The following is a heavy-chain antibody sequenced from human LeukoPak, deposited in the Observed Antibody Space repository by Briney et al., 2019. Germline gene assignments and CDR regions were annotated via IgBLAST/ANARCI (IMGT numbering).Heavy chain of an antibody. Sequence: GGSLRLSCAASGFTFSSYWMTWVRQAPGKELEWVANINPGGSENYYVDSVKGRFTISRDNAKNSLNLQMNSLRAEDTALYYCARDRSHSGFWGQGTLVTVSS. J-gene: IGHJ4*02. D-gene: IGHD6-6*01. CDR1: GFTFSSYW. CDR3: ARDRSHSGF. CDR2: INPGGSEN. V-gene: IGHV3-7*01.